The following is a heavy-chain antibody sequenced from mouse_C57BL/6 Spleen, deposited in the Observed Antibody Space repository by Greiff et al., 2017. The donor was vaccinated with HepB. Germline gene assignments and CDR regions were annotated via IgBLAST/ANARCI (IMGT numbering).Heavy chain of an antibody. CDR2: INPGSGGT. CDR3: ARSANWEYYFDY. V-gene: IGHV1-54*01. J-gene: IGHJ2*01. D-gene: IGHD4-1*01. CDR1: GYAFTNYL. Sequence: VQLQQSGAELVRPGTSVKVSCKASGYAFTNYLIEWVKQRPGQGLEWIGVINPGSGGTNYNEKFKGKATLTADKSSSTAYMQLRSLTSGDSAVYFCARSANWEYYFDYWGQGTTLTVSS.